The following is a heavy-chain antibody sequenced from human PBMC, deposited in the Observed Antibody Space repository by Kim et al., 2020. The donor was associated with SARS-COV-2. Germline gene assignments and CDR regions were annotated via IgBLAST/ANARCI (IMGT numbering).Heavy chain of an antibody. D-gene: IGHD5-18*01. J-gene: IGHJ3*02. CDR1: GGSISDYY. CDR3: ARDGGYPLGAFDI. CDR2: MFYSATT. V-gene: IGHV4-59*01. Sequence: SETLSLTCTVTGGSISDYYWSWIRQPPGKGLEWIGHMFYSATTNYNPSLKSRVTMSVDTSKHQFSLNLYSVTAADTALYYCARDGGYPLGAFDIWGQGT.